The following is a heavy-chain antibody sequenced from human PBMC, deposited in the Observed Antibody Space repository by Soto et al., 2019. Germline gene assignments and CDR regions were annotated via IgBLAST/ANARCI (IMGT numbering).Heavy chain of an antibody. CDR1: GGSFSGYS. J-gene: IGHJ4*02. CDR2: INHSGSA. CDR3: ARGLFSENFYSGGWYYFDY. D-gene: IGHD1-26*01. V-gene: IGHV4-34*01. Sequence: QVQLQQWGAGLLKPSETLSLTCAVYGGSFSGYSWTWIRQSPGKGLEWIGQINHSGSATYHPSLKSRVTISLGTSKNQFSLELSSVTAADTAVYYCARGLFSENFYSGGWYYFDYWGQGTRVTVSS.